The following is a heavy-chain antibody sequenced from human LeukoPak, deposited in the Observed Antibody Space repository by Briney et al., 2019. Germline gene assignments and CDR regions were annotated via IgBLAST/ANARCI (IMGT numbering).Heavy chain of an antibody. CDR3: ARHDVAVAGTYSDY. J-gene: IGHJ4*02. V-gene: IGHV4-59*08. CDR1: GGSISSYY. D-gene: IGHD6-19*01. Sequence: SETLSLTCTVSGGSISSYYWSWIRQPPGKGLEWIGYIYYSGSTNYNPSLKSRVTISVDTSKNQFSLKLSSVTAADTAVYYCARHDVAVAGTYSDYWGQGTLVTVSS. CDR2: IYYSGST.